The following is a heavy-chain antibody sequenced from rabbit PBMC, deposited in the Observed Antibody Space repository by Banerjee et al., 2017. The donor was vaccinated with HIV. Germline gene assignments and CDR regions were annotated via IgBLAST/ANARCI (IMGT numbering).Heavy chain of an antibody. CDR3: ARWGYGVADSDFNL. CDR2: IYTGDGTT. J-gene: IGHJ4*01. CDR1: GFSFNSGYYY. D-gene: IGHD2-1*01. Sequence: QEQLVESGGGLVQPEGSLTLTCTASGFSFNSGYYYMYWVRQAPGKGLEWITSIYTGDGTTYYASWAKGRFTISNTSSTTVTLKMTSLTAADTATYFCARWGYGVADSDFNLWGQGTLVTVS. V-gene: IGHV1S45*01.